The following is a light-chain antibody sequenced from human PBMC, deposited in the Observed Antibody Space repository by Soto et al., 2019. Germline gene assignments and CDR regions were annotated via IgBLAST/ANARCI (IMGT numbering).Light chain of an antibody. J-gene: IGKJ3*01. CDR3: HQYGSTPFT. V-gene: IGKV3-20*01. CDR2: GAS. Sequence: EIVLTQSPGTLSLSPGDRATLSCRASQSVSTNYLAWYQQSLGQDPRLLIYGASSRATGIPDRFNGNGSGTEFTLTISRLEPEDFAVYYCHQYGSTPFTFGPGTKVDIK. CDR1: QSVSTNY.